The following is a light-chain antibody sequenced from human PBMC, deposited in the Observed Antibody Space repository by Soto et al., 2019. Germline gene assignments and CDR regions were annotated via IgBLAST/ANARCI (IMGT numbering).Light chain of an antibody. CDR3: QQCGSSQWT. Sequence: EIVLTQSPGTLSLSRGERATLSCRASQSVSSSYLAWYQQKPGQAPRLLIYGASSRATGIPDRFSGSGSGTDFTLTISRLEPEDFAVYYCQQCGSSQWTFGQGTKVDIK. J-gene: IGKJ1*01. CDR2: GAS. V-gene: IGKV3-20*01. CDR1: QSVSSSY.